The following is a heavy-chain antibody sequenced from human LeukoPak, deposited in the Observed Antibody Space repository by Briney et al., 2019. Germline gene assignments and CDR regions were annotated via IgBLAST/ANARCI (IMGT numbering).Heavy chain of an antibody. V-gene: IGHV4-4*07. Sequence: SETLSLTCTVSGGSISSYCWSWIRQPAGKGLEWIGRIYTSGSTNYNPSLKSRVTMSVGTSKNQFSLKLSSVTAADTAVYYCARGNSGYSYGYHYYYYMDVWGKGTTVTISS. D-gene: IGHD5-18*01. CDR3: ARGNSGYSYGYHYYYYMDV. CDR1: GGSISSYC. CDR2: IYTSGST. J-gene: IGHJ6*03.